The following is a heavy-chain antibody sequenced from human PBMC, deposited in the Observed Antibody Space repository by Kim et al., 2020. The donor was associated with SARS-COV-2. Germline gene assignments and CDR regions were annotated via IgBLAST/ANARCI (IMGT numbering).Heavy chain of an antibody. CDR1: GYTFTSYG. D-gene: IGHD3-22*01. V-gene: IGHV1-18*04. Sequence: ASVKVSCKASGYTFTSYGISWVRQAPGQGLEWMGWISAYNGNTNYAQKLQGRVTMTTVTSTSTAYMELRSLRSDDTAVYYCARAVRTGYYYDSSPTRGYGMDVWGQGTTVTVSS. CDR2: ISAYNGNT. J-gene: IGHJ6*02. CDR3: ARAVRTGYYYDSSPTRGYGMDV.